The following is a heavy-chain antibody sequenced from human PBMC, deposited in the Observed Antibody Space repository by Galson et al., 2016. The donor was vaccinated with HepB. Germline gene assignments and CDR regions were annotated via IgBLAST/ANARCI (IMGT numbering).Heavy chain of an antibody. Sequence: SLRLSCAASGLTLSGYWMHWVRQAPGKGLVWVSRIHSDGSSTNYADSVKGRFTISRDNAKNTLYLQMNSLRAEDTAVYYCARRIVAGTGNYGMDVWGQGTTVTVSS. V-gene: IGHV3-74*01. CDR2: IHSDGSST. D-gene: IGHD6-19*01. J-gene: IGHJ6*02. CDR3: ARRIVAGTGNYGMDV. CDR1: GLTLSGYW.